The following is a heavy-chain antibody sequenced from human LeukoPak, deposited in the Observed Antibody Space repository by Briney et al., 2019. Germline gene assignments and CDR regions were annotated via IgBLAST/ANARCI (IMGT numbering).Heavy chain of an antibody. CDR1: GVSISSSSYY. D-gene: IGHD3-3*01. Sequence: SETLSLTCTVSGVSISSSSYYWGWIRQPPGKGLEWIGSIYYSGSTYYNPSLKSRVTISVDTSKNQFSLKLSSVAAADTAVYYCARASEGVAMNIYYMDVWGKGTTVTVSS. J-gene: IGHJ6*03. CDR3: ARASEGVAMNIYYMDV. CDR2: IYYSGST. V-gene: IGHV4-39*07.